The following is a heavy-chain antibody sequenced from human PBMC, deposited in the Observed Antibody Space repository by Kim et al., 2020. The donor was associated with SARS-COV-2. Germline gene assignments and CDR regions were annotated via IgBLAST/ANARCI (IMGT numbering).Heavy chain of an antibody. CDR3: AGYCSSTSCSPRYYYYYYYMEV. J-gene: IGHJ6*03. CDR2: IKQDGSEK. Sequence: GGSLRLSCAASGFTFSSYWMSWVRQAPGKGLEWVANIKQDGSEKYYVDSVKGRFTITRDNAKNSLYLQMNSLRAEDTAVYFCAGYCSSTSCSPRYYYYYYYMEVWGKGTTVTVSS. CDR1: GFTFSSYW. D-gene: IGHD2-2*01. V-gene: IGHV3-7*01.